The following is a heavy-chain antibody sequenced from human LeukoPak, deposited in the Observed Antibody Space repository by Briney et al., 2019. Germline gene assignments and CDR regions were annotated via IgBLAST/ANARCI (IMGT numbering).Heavy chain of an antibody. CDR2: IYTSGST. V-gene: IGHV4-61*02. Sequence: SETLSLTCTVSGGSISSGSYYWSWIRQPAGKGLEWIGRIYTSGSTNYNPSLKSRVTISVDTSKNQFSLKLSSVTAADTAVYYCASHPGHYFDYWGQGTLVTVSS. J-gene: IGHJ4*02. CDR1: GGSISSGSYY. CDR3: ASHPGHYFDY.